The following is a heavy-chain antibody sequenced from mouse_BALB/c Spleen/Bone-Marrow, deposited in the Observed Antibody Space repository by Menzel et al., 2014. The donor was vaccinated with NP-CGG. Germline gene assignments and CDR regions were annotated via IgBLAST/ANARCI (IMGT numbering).Heavy chain of an antibody. J-gene: IGHJ1*01. V-gene: IGHV7-3*02. D-gene: IGHD1-1*01. CDR3: AKDEIYSGSSARDFDV. CDR1: GFTFTDYY. Sequence: EVQRVESGGGLVQPGGSLRLSCATSGFTFTDYYMSWVRQPPGKALEWLGFIRNKANGYTTEYSASVKGRFTISRDNSQSTLYLLMYTLRAEDSATYYCAKDEIYSGSSARDFDVWGAGTPVTVSS. CDR2: IRNKANGYTT.